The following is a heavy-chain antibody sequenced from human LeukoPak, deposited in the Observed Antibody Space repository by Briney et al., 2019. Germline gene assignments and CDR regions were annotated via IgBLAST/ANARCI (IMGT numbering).Heavy chain of an antibody. D-gene: IGHD6-13*01. CDR3: ASGYSSSWPFDY. J-gene: IGHJ4*02. CDR1: GGSFSGYY. V-gene: IGHV4-34*01. Sequence: PSETLSLTCAVYGGSFSGYYWSWIRQPPGKGLEWIGEINHSGSTNYNPSLKSRVTISVDTSKNQFSLKLSSVTAADTAVYYCASGYSSSWPFDYWGQGNLVTVSS. CDR2: INHSGST.